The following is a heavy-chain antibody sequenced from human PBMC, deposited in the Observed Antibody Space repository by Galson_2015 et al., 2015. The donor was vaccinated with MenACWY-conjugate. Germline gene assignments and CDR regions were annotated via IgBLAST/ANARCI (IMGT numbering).Heavy chain of an antibody. V-gene: IGHV3-53*01. CDR1: AFSVGSNY. CDR3: ARVGGSSLAPLDY. J-gene: IGHJ4*02. Sequence: SLRLSCATSAFSVGSNYMSWVRQAPGKGLEWVSIIYSGGDTYYADSVKGRFTISRDNSKNTLYLQMNYLRAEDTAVYYCARVGGSSLAPLDYWGQGTLVTVSS. D-gene: IGHD6-6*01. CDR2: IYSGGDT.